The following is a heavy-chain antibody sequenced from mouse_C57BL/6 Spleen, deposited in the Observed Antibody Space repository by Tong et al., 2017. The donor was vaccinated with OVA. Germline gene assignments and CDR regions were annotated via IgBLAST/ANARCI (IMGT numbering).Heavy chain of an antibody. CDR3: ARRAYDGAMDY. Sequence: VQLQESGAELARPGASVKMSCKASGYTFTSYTMHWVKQRPGQGLEWIGYINPSSGYTKYNQKFKDKATLTADKSSSTAYMQLSSLTSEDSAVYFCARRAYDGAMDYWGQGTSVTVSS. D-gene: IGHD2-12*01. J-gene: IGHJ4*01. CDR2: INPSSGYT. V-gene: IGHV1-4*01. CDR1: GYTFTSYT.